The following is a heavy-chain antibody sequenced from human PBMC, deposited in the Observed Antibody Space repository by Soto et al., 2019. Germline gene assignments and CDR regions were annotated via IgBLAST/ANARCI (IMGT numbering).Heavy chain of an antibody. J-gene: IGHJ4*02. CDR1: GFTFSNYA. V-gene: IGHV3-23*01. CDR2: ISGSGHRT. Sequence: GGSLRLSCAASGFTFSNYAMTWARQTPGKGLEWVSAISGSGHRTYYADSVEGRFTISRDNYKNTLYLQMNGLRTDDTAVYSCANWAEGTMVYFDYWGQGTQVTVSS. D-gene: IGHD2-8*01. CDR3: ANWAEGTMVYFDY.